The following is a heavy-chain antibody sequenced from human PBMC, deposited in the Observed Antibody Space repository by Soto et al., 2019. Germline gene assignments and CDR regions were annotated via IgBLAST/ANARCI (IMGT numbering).Heavy chain of an antibody. CDR3: ATLLGSGGYGMDV. J-gene: IGHJ6*02. Sequence: GESLKISCKASGYDFTTYWISWVRQMPGRGLEWMGRIDPSDSYISYSPSFQGHVTLSVDKSITTAYLQWGSLKASDTAIYYCATLLGSGGYGMDVWGQGTTVTVSS. CDR2: IDPSDSYI. D-gene: IGHD2-15*01. CDR1: GYDFTTYW. V-gene: IGHV5-10-1*01.